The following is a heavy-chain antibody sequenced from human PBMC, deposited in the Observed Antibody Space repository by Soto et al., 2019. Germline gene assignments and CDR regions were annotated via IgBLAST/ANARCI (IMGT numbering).Heavy chain of an antibody. V-gene: IGHV4-61*01. CDR1: GGSVSSGSYY. CDR2: IYYSGST. D-gene: IGHD2-15*01. J-gene: IGHJ6*02. CDR3: ARDIVVVVAATGPWGGYYYYYGMDV. Sequence: SETLSLTCTVSGGSVSSGSYYWSWIRQPPGKGLEWIGYIYYSGSTNYNPSLKSRVTISVDTSKNQFSLKLSSVTAADTAVYYCARDIVVVVAATGPWGGYYYYYGMDVWGQGTTVTVSS.